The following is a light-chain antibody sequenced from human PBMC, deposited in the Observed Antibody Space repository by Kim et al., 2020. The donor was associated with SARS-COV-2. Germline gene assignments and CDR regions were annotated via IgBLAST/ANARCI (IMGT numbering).Light chain of an antibody. CDR2: LNSDGSH. Sequence: SVKLTCTLISGHSSYAIAWHQQQPEKGPRYLMKLNSDGSHSKGDGIPDRFSGSSSGAERYLTISSLQSEDEADYYCQTWGTGIRVFGGGTQLTVL. CDR3: QTWGTGIRV. V-gene: IGLV4-69*01. CDR1: SGHSSYA. J-gene: IGLJ3*02.